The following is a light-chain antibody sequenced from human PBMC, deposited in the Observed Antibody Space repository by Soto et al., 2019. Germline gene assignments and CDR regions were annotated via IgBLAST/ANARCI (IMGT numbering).Light chain of an antibody. J-gene: IGKJ1*01. Sequence: EIVMTQSPATLSVSPGERATLSCRASQSVSSNLAWYQQKPGQAPRLLIYGASTRATGIPARFSGSGSGTEFTLTISRLYSEDFAVYYCQEYNNRARTFGQGTKVEIK. CDR1: QSVSSN. V-gene: IGKV3-15*01. CDR3: QEYNNRART. CDR2: GAS.